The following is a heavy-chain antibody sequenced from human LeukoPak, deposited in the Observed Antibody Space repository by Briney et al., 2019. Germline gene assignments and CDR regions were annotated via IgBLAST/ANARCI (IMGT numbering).Heavy chain of an antibody. CDR2: ISSSSSYI. J-gene: IGHJ4*02. V-gene: IGHV3-21*01. D-gene: IGHD6-19*01. CDR1: GFTFSSYS. CDR3: ARRAAVAAPDY. Sequence: GGSLRLSCAASGFTFSSYSMNWVRQAPGKGLEWVSSISSSSSYIYYADSVKGRFTISRDNAKNSLYLQMNSLRAEDTAVYYCARRAAVAAPDYWAREPWSPSPQ.